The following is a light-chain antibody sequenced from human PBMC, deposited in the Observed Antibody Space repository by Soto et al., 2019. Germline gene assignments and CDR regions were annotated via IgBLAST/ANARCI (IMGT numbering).Light chain of an antibody. CDR2: WAS. J-gene: IGKJ2*01. CDR1: QNVLYKSNNENY. Sequence: DIVMTQSPDSLAVSLGERATINCKSSQNVLYKSNNENYLAWYQQKPGQPPKLLIYWASTRKPGVPDRFSGSGSGSNFTLTISSLQAEDVAFYYCQQYYNTPPYTFGHGTKLEI. V-gene: IGKV4-1*01. CDR3: QQYYNTPPYT.